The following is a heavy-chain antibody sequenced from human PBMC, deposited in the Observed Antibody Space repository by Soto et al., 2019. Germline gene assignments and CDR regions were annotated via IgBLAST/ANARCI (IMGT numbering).Heavy chain of an antibody. CDR3: ARASPSKGGMDV. D-gene: IGHD2-2*01. J-gene: IGHJ6*02. CDR2: IISGGSRV. Sequence: WSLRLSCAASGFTFSNDWMNWVRQGPGKGLEWVSRIISGGSRVYYADFVKGRFTIARDNAKKMLYLEMHSLTAEDTAVYYCARASPSKGGMDVWGQGTTVTVSS. V-gene: IGHV3-74*01. CDR1: GFTFSNDW.